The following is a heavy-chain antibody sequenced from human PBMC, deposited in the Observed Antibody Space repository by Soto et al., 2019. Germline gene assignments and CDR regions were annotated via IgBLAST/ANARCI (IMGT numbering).Heavy chain of an antibody. CDR2: INWNGYST. CDR3: ARDRRQRLVSDAFDI. Sequence: EVQLVESGGGVVRPGGSLRLSCAASGFTFEDYGMSWVRQVPGKGLECVSGINWNGYSTGYRATVKGRFTISRDNAKNSLYLQMNSLRAEDTGLYHCARDRRQRLVSDAFDIWGQGTMVTVSS. D-gene: IGHD6-13*01. V-gene: IGHV3-20*01. CDR1: GFTFEDYG. J-gene: IGHJ3*02.